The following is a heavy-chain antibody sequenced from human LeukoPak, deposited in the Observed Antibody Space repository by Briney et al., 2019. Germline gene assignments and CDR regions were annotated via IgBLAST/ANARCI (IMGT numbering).Heavy chain of an antibody. CDR1: GFTFSAYW. CDR3: ASNRAGYYYYYMDV. D-gene: IGHD1-14*01. J-gene: IGHJ6*03. V-gene: IGHV3-7*01. CDR2: IKEDGIEK. Sequence: GGSLRLSCTTSGFTFSAYWMTWVRQAPGKGLEWVAKIKEDGIEKYYVDSVKGRFTISRDNAKNSLYLQMNSLRAEDTAVYYCASNRAGYYYYYMDVWGKGTTVTVSS.